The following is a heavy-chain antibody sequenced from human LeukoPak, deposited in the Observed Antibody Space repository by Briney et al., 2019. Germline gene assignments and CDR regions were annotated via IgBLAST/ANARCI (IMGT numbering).Heavy chain of an antibody. CDR1: GITFNTYA. CDR2: IKEDGSAK. Sequence: GGSLRLSCAASGITFNTYAMTWVRQAPGKGLEWVANIKEDGSAKYYVDSVKGRFTISRDNGKNSLYLQMNSLRAEDTAVYYCAKDDDGYYWGQGILVTVSS. D-gene: IGHD3-3*01. V-gene: IGHV3-7*04. CDR3: AKDDDGYY. J-gene: IGHJ4*02.